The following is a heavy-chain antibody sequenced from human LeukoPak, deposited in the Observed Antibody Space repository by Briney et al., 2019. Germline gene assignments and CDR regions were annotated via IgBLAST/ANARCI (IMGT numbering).Heavy chain of an antibody. D-gene: IGHD6-19*01. Sequence: SETLSLTCCVSGGSISSGRYYWVGIREPPGKGLEWMGSIDYSGSTYYNPSLKSRVTISVDTSKNQFSLKLSSVTAADTALYYCARQHTRIAVPALLDLWGHGTLVTVSS. CDR3: ARQHTRIAVPALLDL. J-gene: IGHJ5*02. CDR1: GGSISSGRYY. V-gene: IGHV4-39*01. CDR2: IDYSGST.